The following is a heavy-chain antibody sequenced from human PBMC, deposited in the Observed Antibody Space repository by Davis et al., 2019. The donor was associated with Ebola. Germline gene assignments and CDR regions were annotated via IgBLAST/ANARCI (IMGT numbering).Heavy chain of an antibody. D-gene: IGHD3-22*01. CDR2: INHSGST. CDR3: ARLHYDSSGYLYYYYGMDV. V-gene: IGHV4-39*07. J-gene: IGHJ6*02. CDR1: GASISSSNYY. Sequence: ESLKISCTVSGASISSSNYYWGWIRQPPGKGLEWIGEINHSGSTNYNPSLKSRVTISVDTSKNQFSLKLSSVTAADTAVYYCARLHYDSSGYLYYYYGMDVWGQGTTVTVSS.